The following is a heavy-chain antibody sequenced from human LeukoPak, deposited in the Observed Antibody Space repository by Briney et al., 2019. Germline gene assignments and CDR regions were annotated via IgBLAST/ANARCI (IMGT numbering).Heavy chain of an antibody. CDR3: AKDPGPYDSSTLDY. V-gene: IGHV4-61*02. Sequence: SETLSLTCTVSGDSISSGSYYWSWIRQPAGEGLEWIGRVYTSGSTNYNPSLKSRVTISVDTSTNQFSLKLSSVTAADTAVYYCAKDPGPYDSSTLDYWGQGTLVTVSS. CDR2: VYTSGST. J-gene: IGHJ4*02. D-gene: IGHD3-22*01. CDR1: GDSISSGSYY.